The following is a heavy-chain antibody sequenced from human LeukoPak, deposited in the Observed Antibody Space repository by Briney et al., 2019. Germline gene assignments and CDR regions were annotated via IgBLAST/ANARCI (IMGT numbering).Heavy chain of an antibody. D-gene: IGHD6-19*01. V-gene: IGHV1-3*01. Sequence: ASVKVSCKASGYTFTSYAMHWVRQAPGQRLEWMRWINAGNGNTKYSQKFQGRVTITRDTSASTAYMELSSLRSEDTAVYYCARESSSGWYYFDYWGQGTLVTVSS. CDR1: GYTFTSYA. CDR2: INAGNGNT. CDR3: ARESSSGWYYFDY. J-gene: IGHJ4*02.